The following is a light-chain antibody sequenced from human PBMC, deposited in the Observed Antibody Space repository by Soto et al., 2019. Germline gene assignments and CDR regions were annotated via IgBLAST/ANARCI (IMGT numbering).Light chain of an antibody. CDR1: QSVSSSY. CDR3: QQYGSSLFT. CDR2: GAS. Sequence: EIVLTQSPGTLSLSPGERATLSCRASQSVSSSYLAWYQQKPGQAPRLLIDGASSRATGIPDRFSGSGSGTDFTLTISRLEPEDFAFYYCQQYGSSLFTFGPGTKVDIK. J-gene: IGKJ3*01. V-gene: IGKV3-20*01.